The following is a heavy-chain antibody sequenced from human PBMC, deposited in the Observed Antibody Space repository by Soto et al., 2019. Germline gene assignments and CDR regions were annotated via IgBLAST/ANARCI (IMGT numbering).Heavy chain of an antibody. J-gene: IGHJ6*02. V-gene: IGHV4-34*01. CDR1: GGSFSGYY. CDR3: ARDVWNHDYYYYYYGVDV. D-gene: IGHD5-12*01. CDR2: INHSGST. Sequence: SETLSLTCAVYGGSFSGYYWSWIRQPPGKGLEWIGEINHSGSTNYNPSLKSRVTISVDTSKNQFSLKLNSVTAADTAVYYCARDVWNHDYYYYYYGVDVWGQGTTVTVSS.